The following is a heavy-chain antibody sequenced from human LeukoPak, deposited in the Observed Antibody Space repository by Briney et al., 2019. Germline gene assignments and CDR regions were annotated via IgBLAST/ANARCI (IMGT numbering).Heavy chain of an antibody. Sequence: GGSLRLSCAASGFTFSSYDMNWVRQAPGKGLEWVSYISTDSSTMYYADSVKGRFTISRDNAQNSLYLQMISLRAEDTAVYYCARVAFGLYVMDVWGQGTTVTVSS. D-gene: IGHD3/OR15-3a*01. CDR1: GFTFSSYD. J-gene: IGHJ6*02. V-gene: IGHV3-48*01. CDR2: ISTDSSTM. CDR3: ARVAFGLYVMDV.